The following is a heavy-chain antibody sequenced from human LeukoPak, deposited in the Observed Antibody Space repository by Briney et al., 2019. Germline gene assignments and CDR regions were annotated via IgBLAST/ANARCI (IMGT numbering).Heavy chain of an antibody. CDR1: GGSISSGDYY. CDR3: ARGGSPRIRFLERPPPYYYYGMDV. V-gene: IGHV4-30-4*08. J-gene: IGHJ6*02. CDR2: INHSGST. Sequence: PSQTLSLTCTVSGGSISSGDYYWSWIRQPPGKGLEWIGEINHSGSTNYNPSLKSRVTISVDTSKNQFSLKLSSVTAADTAVYYCARGGSPRIRFLERPPPYYYYGMDVWGQGTTVTVSS. D-gene: IGHD3-3*01.